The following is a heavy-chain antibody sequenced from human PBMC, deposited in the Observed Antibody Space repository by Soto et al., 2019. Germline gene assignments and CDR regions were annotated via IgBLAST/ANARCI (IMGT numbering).Heavy chain of an antibody. CDR2: IWYDGSNK. Sequence: GGSLRLSCAASGFTFSSYGMHWVRQAPGKGLEWVAVIWYDGSNKYYADSVKGRFTISRDNSKNTLYLQMNSLRAEDTAVYYCARGTTDYYYYYMDVWGKGTTVTVSS. J-gene: IGHJ6*03. CDR3: ARGTTDYYYYYMDV. D-gene: IGHD1-1*01. CDR1: GFTFSSYG. V-gene: IGHV3-33*01.